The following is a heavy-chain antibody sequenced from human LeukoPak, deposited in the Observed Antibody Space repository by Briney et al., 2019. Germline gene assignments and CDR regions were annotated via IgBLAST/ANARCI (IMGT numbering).Heavy chain of an antibody. Sequence: GGSLRLSCAGSGFTFSDHYMSWIRQAPGKGLEWVAAISGSGVSTRDADSVKGRFTISRDNSKNTLYLQMSSLRAEDTAVYYCAKDHMSSPVTYGYSFDSWGQGTLVTVSS. CDR2: ISGSGVST. V-gene: IGHV3-23*01. J-gene: IGHJ4*02. CDR1: GFTFSDHY. CDR3: AKDHMSSPVTYGYSFDS. D-gene: IGHD5-18*01.